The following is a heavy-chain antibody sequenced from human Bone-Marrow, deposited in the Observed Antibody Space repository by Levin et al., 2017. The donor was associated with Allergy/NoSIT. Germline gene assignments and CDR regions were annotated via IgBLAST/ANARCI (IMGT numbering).Heavy chain of an antibody. Sequence: SQTLSLTCAVSGGSISSGGYSWNWIRQPPGKGLEWIAYIYHSGNTYYNPSLKSRVTISVDRSKNQFSLKVNSVTAADTAVYYCARRVGASRGTFDYWGQGILATVSS. D-gene: IGHD1-26*01. CDR1: GGSISSGGYS. CDR2: IYHSGNT. CDR3: ARRVGASRGTFDY. V-gene: IGHV4-30-2*01. J-gene: IGHJ4*02.